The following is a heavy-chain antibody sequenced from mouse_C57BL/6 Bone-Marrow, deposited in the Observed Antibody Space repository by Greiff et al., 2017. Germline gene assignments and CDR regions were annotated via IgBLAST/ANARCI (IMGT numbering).Heavy chain of an antibody. D-gene: IGHD1-1*01. J-gene: IGHJ2*01. Sequence: EVKLVESGGDLVKPGGSLKLSCAASGFTFSSYGMSWVRQTPDKRLEWVATISSGGSYTYYPDSVKGRFTISRDNAKITLYLQMSSLKSEDTAMYSCASHVYGFDYWGQGTTLTVSS. CDR1: GFTFSSYG. V-gene: IGHV5-6*01. CDR3: ASHVYGFDY. CDR2: ISSGGSYT.